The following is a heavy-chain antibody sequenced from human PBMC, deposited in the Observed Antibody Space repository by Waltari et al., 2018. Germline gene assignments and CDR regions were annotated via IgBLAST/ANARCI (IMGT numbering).Heavy chain of an antibody. D-gene: IGHD3-3*01. Sequence: QVQLQESGPGLVKPSETLSLTCTVSGGSISSYYWSWIRQPPGKGLEWIGYIYYSGSTNYNPSLKSRVTISVDTSKNQFSLKLSSVTAADTAVYYCAREPYDFWSGSAPYFDYWGQGTLVTVSS. CDR1: GGSISSYY. CDR2: IYYSGST. J-gene: IGHJ4*02. CDR3: AREPYDFWSGSAPYFDY. V-gene: IGHV4-59*01.